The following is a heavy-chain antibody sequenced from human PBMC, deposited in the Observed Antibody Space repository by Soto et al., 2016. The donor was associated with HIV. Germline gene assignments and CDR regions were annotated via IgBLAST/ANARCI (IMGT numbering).Heavy chain of an antibody. CDR1: GFTFSSYS. J-gene: IGHJ5*02. D-gene: IGHD4-17*01. CDR3: ARVTVTTWANWFDP. V-gene: IGHV3-48*04. Sequence: EVQLVESGGGLVQPGGSLRLSCAASGFTFSSYSMNWVRQAPGKGLEWISYISSSSSTIYYADSVKGRFTISRDNAKNSLYLQMNSLRAEDTAVYYCARVTVTTWANWFDPWGQGNPGHRLL. CDR2: ISSSSSTI.